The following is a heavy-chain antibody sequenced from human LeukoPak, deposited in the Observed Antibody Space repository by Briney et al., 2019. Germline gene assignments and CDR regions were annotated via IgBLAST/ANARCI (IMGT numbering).Heavy chain of an antibody. CDR1: GNYW. Sequence: GSLRLSCAASGNYWMHWVRQAPGKGLVWVSHINSDGSWTSYTDSVKGRFTISKDNAKNTVYLQMNSLRAEDTAVYYCVSFYETYWGRGTLVTVSS. V-gene: IGHV3-74*01. J-gene: IGHJ4*02. D-gene: IGHD2/OR15-2a*01. CDR3: VSFYETY. CDR2: INSDGSWT.